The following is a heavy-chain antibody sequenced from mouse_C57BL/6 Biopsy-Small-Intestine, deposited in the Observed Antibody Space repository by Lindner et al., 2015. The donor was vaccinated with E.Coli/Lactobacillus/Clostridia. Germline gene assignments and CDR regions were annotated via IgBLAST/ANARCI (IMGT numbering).Heavy chain of an antibody. D-gene: IGHD3-3*01. Sequence: VQLQESGPGLVKPSQTVFLTCTATGISITTGNYRWSWIRQFPGNKLEWIGYIYYSGTITYNPSLTSRTTITRDTPKNQFFLEMNSLTAEDTATYYCARGGGTWDYYAMDYWGQGTSVIVSS. CDR1: GISITTGNYR. CDR2: IYYSGTI. V-gene: IGHV3-5*01. CDR3: ARGGGTWDYYAMDY. J-gene: IGHJ4*01.